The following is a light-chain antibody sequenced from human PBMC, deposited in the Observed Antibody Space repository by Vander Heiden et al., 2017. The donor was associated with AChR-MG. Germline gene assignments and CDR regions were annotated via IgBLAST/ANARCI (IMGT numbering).Light chain of an antibody. CDR3: FSYAGSFPWV. V-gene: IGLV2-11*01. Sequence: QSALTQPRSVSGSPGQSATISCTGNNSGVGCCDLVSRDPGHPAKAGKRLLYDVNERPSVAPDRFSGSKSGNTASLTISGLQAEDEAEYFCFSYAGSFPWVFGGGTMLTVL. J-gene: IGLJ3*02. CDR2: DVN. CDR1: NSGVGCCDL.